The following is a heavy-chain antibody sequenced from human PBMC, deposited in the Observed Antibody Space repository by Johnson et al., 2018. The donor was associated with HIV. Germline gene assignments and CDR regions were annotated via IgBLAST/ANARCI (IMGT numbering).Heavy chain of an antibody. D-gene: IGHD3-10*01. V-gene: IGHV3-30*04. CDR3: ARERHYYGSVRPRERQGDAFDI. CDR1: GFTFSSYA. Sequence: QVQLVESGGGVVQPGRSLRLSCAASGFTFSSYAMHWVRQAPGKGLEWVAVISYDGSNKYYADSVKGRFTISRDNSKNTLYLQMNSLRAEDTAVYYCARERHYYGSVRPRERQGDAFDIGGQGTMVTVAS. CDR2: ISYDGSNK. J-gene: IGHJ3*02.